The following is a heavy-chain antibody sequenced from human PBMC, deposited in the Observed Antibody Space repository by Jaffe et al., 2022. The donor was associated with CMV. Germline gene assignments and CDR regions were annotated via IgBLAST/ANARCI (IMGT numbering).Heavy chain of an antibody. J-gene: IGHJ4*02. CDR2: MTADSRTI. CDR3: ARGHQWAFDF. D-gene: IGHD1-26*01. V-gene: IGHV3-48*02. CDR1: GFNFNIYS. Sequence: EVQLMESGGGLVHPGGSLRLSCAASGFNFNIYSMNWVRQAPRGLEWVAYMTADSRTIYHADSVKGRFTISRDNARNSLYLQMNSLRDEDTAVYHCARGHQWAFDFWGQGILVTVSS.